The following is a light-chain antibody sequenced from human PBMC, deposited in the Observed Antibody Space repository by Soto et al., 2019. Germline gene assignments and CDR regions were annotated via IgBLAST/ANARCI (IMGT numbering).Light chain of an antibody. V-gene: IGKV3-20*01. CDR3: HQYGSSPYT. Sequence: EIVMTQSPATLSVSPGERATLSCRASQSVSSNLAWYQQKPGQAPRLLIYGASIRVTGIPDRFSGSGSGTDFALTINRLEPEDFVIYFCHQYGSSPYTFGQGTRLEIK. CDR2: GAS. J-gene: IGKJ5*01. CDR1: QSVSSN.